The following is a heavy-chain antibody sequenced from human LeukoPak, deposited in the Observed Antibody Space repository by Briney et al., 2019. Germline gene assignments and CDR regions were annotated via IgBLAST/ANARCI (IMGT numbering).Heavy chain of an antibody. CDR2: IRYNGNNQ. Sequence: PGGSLRLSCAASGFTFNNYGMHWVRQAPGKGLEWVAFIRYNGNNQYYADSVKGRFTISRDNSKNTLYLQMNSLRAEDTAVYYCAISSRGYSYGPFDYWGQGTLVTVSS. CDR1: GFTFNNYG. V-gene: IGHV3-30*02. D-gene: IGHD5-18*01. J-gene: IGHJ4*02. CDR3: AISSRGYSYGPFDY.